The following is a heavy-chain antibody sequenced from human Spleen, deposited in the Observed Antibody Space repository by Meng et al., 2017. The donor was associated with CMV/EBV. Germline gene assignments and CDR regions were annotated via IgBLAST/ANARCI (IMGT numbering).Heavy chain of an antibody. CDR1: MRRKSNE. D-gene: IGHD2-2*01. CDR2: MEYRENR. CDR3: ARHVLVPGSTSQGWFDP. V-gene: IGHV4-39*01. J-gene: IGHJ5*02. Sequence: MRRKSNEWGKNSESEGKGVEWRGSMEYRENRKYNKTKKRRDTITGDTSKNQFSLKLSSVTAADTAVYYCARHVLVPGSTSQGWFDPWGQGTLVTVSS.